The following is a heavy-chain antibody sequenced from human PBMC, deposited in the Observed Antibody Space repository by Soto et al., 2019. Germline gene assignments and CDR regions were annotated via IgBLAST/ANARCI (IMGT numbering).Heavy chain of an antibody. CDR3: ARDNPNMVRGVIIQYYFDY. Sequence: ASVKVSCKASGYTFTSYGIIWVRQAPGQGLEWMGWISAYNGNTNYAQKLQGRVTMTTDTSTSTAYMELRSLRSDDTAVYYCARDNPNMVRGVIIQYYFDYWGQGTLVTVSS. D-gene: IGHD3-10*01. J-gene: IGHJ4*02. CDR2: ISAYNGNT. CDR1: GYTFTSYG. V-gene: IGHV1-18*01.